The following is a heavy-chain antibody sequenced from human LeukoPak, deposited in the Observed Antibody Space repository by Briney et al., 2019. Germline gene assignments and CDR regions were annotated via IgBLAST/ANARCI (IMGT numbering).Heavy chain of an antibody. CDR3: ARVISSSGGYCVDGMVDH. CDR2: IYYSGST. Sequence: PSQTLSLTCTVSGGSISSGGYYWSWIRQHPGKGLEWIGYIYYSGSTYYNPSLKSRVTISVDTSKNQFSLKLSSVTAADTAVYYCARVISSSGGYCVDGMVDHWGQGTLVTVSS. V-gene: IGHV4-31*03. J-gene: IGHJ4*02. CDR1: GGSISSGGYY. D-gene: IGHD3-22*01.